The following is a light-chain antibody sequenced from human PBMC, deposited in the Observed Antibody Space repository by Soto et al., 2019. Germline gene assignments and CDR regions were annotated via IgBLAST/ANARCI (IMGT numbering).Light chain of an antibody. J-gene: IGLJ1*01. V-gene: IGLV2-14*01. CDR1: ISDIGANNF. CDR3: SSYTTSSTFV. CDR2: HVT. Sequence: QSVLTQPASLSGSPGQSITISCTGTISDIGANNFVSWNQQLPGIVSLLMFFHVTDRPSGVFIRFSASKSGNTSSLTISWLQAEDEADYYCSSYTTSSTFVFGTGTKVTVL.